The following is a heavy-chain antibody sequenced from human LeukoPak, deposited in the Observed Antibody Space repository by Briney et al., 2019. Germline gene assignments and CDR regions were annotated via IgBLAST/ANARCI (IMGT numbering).Heavy chain of an antibody. CDR1: GGSFSGYY. CDR2: INHSGST. J-gene: IGHJ4*02. D-gene: IGHD3-16*01. CDR3: ASRKGGQDY. Sequence: SETLSLTCAVYGGSFSGYYWSWIRQPPGKGLEWIGEINHSGSTNYNPSLKRRVTISVDTSKNQFSLKLSSVTAADTAVYYCASRKGGQDYWGQGTLVTVSS. V-gene: IGHV4-34*01.